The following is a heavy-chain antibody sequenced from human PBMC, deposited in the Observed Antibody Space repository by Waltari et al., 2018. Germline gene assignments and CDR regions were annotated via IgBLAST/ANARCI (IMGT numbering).Heavy chain of an antibody. J-gene: IGHJ5*02. D-gene: IGHD4-4*01. CDR2: IYGGSGSS. Sequence: QVQLQESGPGLLKPSETLSLTCAVSGYSISSSYGWGWIRQSPGKGLEWIGQIYGGSGSSYSNPSLKSRFTVSKDTSKNQFSLRLSSVTAADTAVYYCARYYGDTVTPLYNRFDVWGPGVLVTVSS. CDR3: ARYYGDTVTPLYNRFDV. CDR1: GYSISSSYG. V-gene: IGHV4-28*01.